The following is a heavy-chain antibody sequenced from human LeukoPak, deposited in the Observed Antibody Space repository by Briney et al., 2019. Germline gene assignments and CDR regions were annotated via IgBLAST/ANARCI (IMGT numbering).Heavy chain of an antibody. J-gene: IGHJ4*02. D-gene: IGHD6-19*01. CDR3: ARVPIGAGDY. CDR1: GFTLSSSW. V-gene: IGHV3-7*04. Sequence: PGRSLRLSCAASGFTLSSSWMGWVRQAPGKGLEWVGNINQDGTEKYYADSVKGRFTMSRDNAKNSLYLQMNSLRAEDTAVYYCARVPIGAGDYWGQGTLVTVSS. CDR2: INQDGTEK.